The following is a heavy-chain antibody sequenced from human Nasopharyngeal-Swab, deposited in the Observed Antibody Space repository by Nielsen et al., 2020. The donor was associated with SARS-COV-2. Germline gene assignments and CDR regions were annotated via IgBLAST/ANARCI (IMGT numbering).Heavy chain of an antibody. CDR2: IYHSGST. Sequence: SETLSLTCTVSGYSISSGYYWGWIRQPPGKGLEWIGSIYHSGSTYYNPSLKSRVTISVDTSKYQFSLKLSSVTAADTAVYYCARVVGAKPAYYYYYMDVWGKGTTVTVSS. CDR1: GYSISSGYY. V-gene: IGHV4-38-2*02. D-gene: IGHD3-3*01. CDR3: ARVVGAKPAYYYYYMDV. J-gene: IGHJ6*03.